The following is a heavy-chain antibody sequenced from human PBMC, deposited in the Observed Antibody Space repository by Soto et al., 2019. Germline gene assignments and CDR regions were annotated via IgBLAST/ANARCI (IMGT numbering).Heavy chain of an antibody. CDR3: ARGIDFYDSSGYVRGWFDP. V-gene: IGHV3-48*02. CDR2: VSSSGSTI. Sequence: GGSLRLSCAASGFTFSSYGMNWVRQAPGKGLKWISYVSSSGSTIYYADSVKGRFTISRDNAKNSVYLQMNSLRDEDTAVYYCARGIDFYDSSGYVRGWFDPWGQXTXVTVSS. CDR1: GFTFSSYG. D-gene: IGHD3-22*01. J-gene: IGHJ5*02.